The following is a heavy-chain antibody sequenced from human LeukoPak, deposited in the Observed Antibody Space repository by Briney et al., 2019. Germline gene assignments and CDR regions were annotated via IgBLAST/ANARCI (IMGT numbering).Heavy chain of an antibody. J-gene: IGHJ4*02. Sequence: ASVKVSCKASGYTFTGYYMHWVRQAPGQGLEWMGWINPNSGGTNYAQKFKGRVTMTRDTSISTAYMELSRLRSDDTAVYYCARGRLGYCSSTSCYRFASFDYWGQGTLVTVSS. V-gene: IGHV1-2*02. CDR3: ARGRLGYCSSTSCYRFASFDY. CDR1: GYTFTGYY. CDR2: INPNSGGT. D-gene: IGHD2-2*01.